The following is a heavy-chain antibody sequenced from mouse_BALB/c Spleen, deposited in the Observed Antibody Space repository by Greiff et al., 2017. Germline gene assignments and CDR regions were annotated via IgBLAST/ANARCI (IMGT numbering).Heavy chain of an antibody. CDR1: GYTFTDYE. Sequence: QVQLQQSGAELVRPGASVTLSCKASGYTFTDYEMHWVKQTPVHGLEWIGAIDPETGGTAYNQKFKGKATLTADKSSSTAYMELRSLTSEDSAVYYCTREGGRGYFEYWGQGTTLTVSS. J-gene: IGHJ2*01. CDR3: TREGGRGYFEY. V-gene: IGHV1-15*01. CDR2: IDPETGGT. D-gene: IGHD3-3*01.